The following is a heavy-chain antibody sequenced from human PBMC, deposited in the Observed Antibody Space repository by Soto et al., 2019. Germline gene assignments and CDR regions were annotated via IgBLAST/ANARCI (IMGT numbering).Heavy chain of an antibody. V-gene: IGHV3-33*01. J-gene: IGHJ4*02. CDR3: ARPGVALVARFMSDK. CDR2: ISHDGSNE. D-gene: IGHD3-3*01. Sequence: QVQLVESGGGVVQPGRSLRLSCAVYGFSLSSFGMYWARQAPGRGLQWVAAISHDGSNEYYATSVKGRFTISRDTSGNTLYLEMNSLRDEDTAVYYCARPGVALVARFMSDKWGQGTLVIVSS. CDR1: GFSLSSFG.